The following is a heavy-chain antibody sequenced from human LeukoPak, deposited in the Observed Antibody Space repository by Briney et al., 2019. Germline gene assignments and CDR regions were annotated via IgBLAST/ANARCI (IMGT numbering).Heavy chain of an antibody. CDR1: GFTFDDYA. D-gene: IGHD3-9*01. CDR3: AKDIAGCRYYYYGMDV. CDR2: ISWNSGSI. J-gene: IGHJ6*02. Sequence: AGGSLRLSCAASGFTFDDYAMHWVRQAPGKGLEWVSGISWNSGSIGYADSVKGRFTISRDNAKNSLYLQMNSLRAEDTALYYCAKDIAGCRYYYYGMDVWGQGTTVTVSS. V-gene: IGHV3-9*01.